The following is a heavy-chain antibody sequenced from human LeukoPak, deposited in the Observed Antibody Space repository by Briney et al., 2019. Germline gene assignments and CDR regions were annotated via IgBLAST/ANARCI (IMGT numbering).Heavy chain of an antibody. V-gene: IGHV3-21*04. CDR1: GFTFSSYW. Sequence: GGSLRLSCAASGFTFSSYWMSWVRQAPGKGLEWVSSISGSNSYIYYADSMKGRFTISRDNAKNSLYLQMNSLRAEDTAVYYCARRAGAYSHPYDYWGQGTLVTVSS. D-gene: IGHD4/OR15-4a*01. CDR2: ISGSNSYI. J-gene: IGHJ4*02. CDR3: ARRAGAYSHPYDY.